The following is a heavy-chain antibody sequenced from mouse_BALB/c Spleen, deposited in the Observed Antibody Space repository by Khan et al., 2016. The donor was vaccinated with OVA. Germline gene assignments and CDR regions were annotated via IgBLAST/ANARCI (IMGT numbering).Heavy chain of an antibody. CDR3: TTAYYRYYFDY. CDR1: GSTFTSYG. J-gene: IGHJ2*01. Sequence: VQLKESGAELGRPGSSVKLSCKTSGSTFTSYGIKWVKQRPGQGLEWIGYIYPGNGYPEYNERFQGKAILTSDTSSSTAYMQLRSLTSEDSAMYFCTTAYYRYYFDYWGQGTILIVSS. V-gene: IGHV1S134*01. D-gene: IGHD2-14*01. CDR2: IYPGNGYP.